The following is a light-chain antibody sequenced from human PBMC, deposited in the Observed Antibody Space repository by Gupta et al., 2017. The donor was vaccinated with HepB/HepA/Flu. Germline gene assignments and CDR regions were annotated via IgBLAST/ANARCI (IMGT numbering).Light chain of an antibody. CDR1: ALPKQY. CDR2: RDT. CDR3: HAADNSGNYVV. J-gene: IGLJ2*01. V-gene: IGLV3-25*02. Sequence: SYELTQPPSVSVSPGQTATITCSGDALPKQYSYWYQQKSGQAPLVVIYRDTERPSGIPARFSASTSGTTVTLTIAEVQAEEEADYYCHAADNSGNYVVFGGGTKLTVL.